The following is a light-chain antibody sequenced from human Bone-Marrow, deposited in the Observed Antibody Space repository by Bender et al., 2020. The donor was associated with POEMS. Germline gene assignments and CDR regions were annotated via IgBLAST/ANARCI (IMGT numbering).Light chain of an antibody. V-gene: IGLV2-11*01. Sequence: QSALTQPRSVSGSPGQSVTISCTGTSSDVGAYNYVSWYQQHPGKAPKLMIYDVSKRPSGVSNRFSGSQSDNTATLTISGLQAEDEADYYCCSYASSVTYVFGTGTKVTVL. CDR1: SSDVGAYNY. CDR3: CSYASSVTYV. CDR2: DVS. J-gene: IGLJ1*01.